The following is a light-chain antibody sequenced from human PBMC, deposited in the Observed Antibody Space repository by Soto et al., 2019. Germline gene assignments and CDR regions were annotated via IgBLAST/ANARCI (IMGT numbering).Light chain of an antibody. CDR2: EVS. J-gene: IGLJ3*02. V-gene: IGLV2-14*01. Sequence: QSVLTQPASVSGSPGQSITISCTGTSSDVGGYNYVSWYQQHPGKAPKLMIYEVSNRPSGVSNRFSGSKSGNTASLTISGLQAEDEADYYCAAWNASVWVFGGGTQLTVL. CDR3: AAWNASVWV. CDR1: SSDVGGYNY.